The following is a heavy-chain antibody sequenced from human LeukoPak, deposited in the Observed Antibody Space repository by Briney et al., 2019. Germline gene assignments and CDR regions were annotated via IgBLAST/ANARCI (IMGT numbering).Heavy chain of an antibody. V-gene: IGHV3-74*01. D-gene: IGHD4-11*01. J-gene: IGHJ5*02. CDR1: GFTFIDYA. CDR3: ARDHSPCGFDP. Sequence: GGSLRLSCAASGFTFIDYAMTWVRQAPGKELVWVSRISSDGGTTAYADSVKGRFTITRDNAKNALYLQMTSMSADDTAVYYCARDHSPCGFDPWGQGTLVTVSS. CDR2: ISSDGGTT.